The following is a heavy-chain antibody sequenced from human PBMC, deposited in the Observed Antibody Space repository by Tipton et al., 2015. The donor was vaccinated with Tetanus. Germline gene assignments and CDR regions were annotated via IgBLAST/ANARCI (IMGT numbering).Heavy chain of an antibody. D-gene: IGHD5-24*01. CDR1: GGSVRSGSYS. CDR2: VSYSGRT. Sequence: TLSLTCTVSGGSVRSGSYSWNWIRQPPGKGLEWLAYVSYSGRTNSNYSLKSRTTVSRDTSKNHFSLRLASVTAADTAVYFCARANFESSKKGPFDPWGQGTLVIVSA. CDR3: ARANFESSKKGPFDP. V-gene: IGHV4-61*03. J-gene: IGHJ5*02.